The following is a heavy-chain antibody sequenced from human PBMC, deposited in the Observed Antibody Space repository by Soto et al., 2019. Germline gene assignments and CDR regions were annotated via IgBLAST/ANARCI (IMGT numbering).Heavy chain of an antibody. Sequence: PSETLSLTCTVSGGSISSSSYYWGWIRQPPGKGLEWIGSIYYSGSTYYNPSLKSRVTISVDTSKNQFSLKLSSVTAADTAVYYCARRYTVTTSVDYWGQGTLVTVLL. V-gene: IGHV4-39*01. CDR3: ARRYTVTTSVDY. CDR1: GGSISSSSYY. J-gene: IGHJ4*02. CDR2: IYYSGST. D-gene: IGHD4-17*01.